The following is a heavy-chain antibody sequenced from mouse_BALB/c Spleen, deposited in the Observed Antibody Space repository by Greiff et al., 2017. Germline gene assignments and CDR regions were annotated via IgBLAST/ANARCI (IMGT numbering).Heavy chain of an antibody. CDR2: IDPENGNT. D-gene: IGHD1-1*01. Sequence: VHVKQSGAELVRPGALVKLSCKASGFSIKDYYMHWVKQRPEQGLEWIGWIDPENGNTIYDPKFQGKASITADTSSNTAYLQLSSLTSEDTAVYYCARGGGSSYGWYFDVWGAGTTVTVSS. CDR1: GFSIKDYY. V-gene: IGHV14-1*02. CDR3: ARGGGSSYGWYFDV. J-gene: IGHJ1*01.